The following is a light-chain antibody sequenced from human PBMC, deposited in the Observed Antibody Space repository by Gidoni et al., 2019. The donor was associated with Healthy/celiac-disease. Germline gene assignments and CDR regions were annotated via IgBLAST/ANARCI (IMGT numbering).Light chain of an antibody. CDR1: KSLVHSDGNTY. V-gene: IGKV2-24*01. Sequence: IVMTQTPLDSHVTLGQPAYLSGSSSKSLVHSDGNTYLSWLQQRPGQPPRLLSYKISNRFSGVPDIFSGLRAGTDFTLNISMVEAEYVGVYYCMQATQFPYPFGQGTKLEIK. CDR3: MQATQFPYP. CDR2: KIS. J-gene: IGKJ2*01.